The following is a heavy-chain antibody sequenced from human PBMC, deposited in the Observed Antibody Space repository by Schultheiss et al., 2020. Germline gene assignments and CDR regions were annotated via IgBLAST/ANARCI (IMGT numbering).Heavy chain of an antibody. CDR2: ISGSGGST. Sequence: GGSLRLSCAASGFTFSNAWMNWVRQAPGKGLEWVSAISGSGGSTYYADSVKGRFTISRDNSKNTLYLQMNSLRAEDTAVYYCARGLTGLYYFDYWGQGTLVTVSS. CDR1: GFTFSNAW. D-gene: IGHD1-20*01. V-gene: IGHV3-23*01. CDR3: ARGLTGLYYFDY. J-gene: IGHJ4*02.